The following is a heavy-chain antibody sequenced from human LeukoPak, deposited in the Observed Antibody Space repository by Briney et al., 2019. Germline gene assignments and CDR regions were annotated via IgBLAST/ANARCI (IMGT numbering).Heavy chain of an antibody. Sequence: KPSETLSLTCTVSGGSISSYYWGWIRQPPGKGLEWIGYIYYSGSTNYNPSLKSRVTISVDTSKNQFSLKLSSVTAADTAVYYCARGVVVAATLYYYYYMDVWGKGTTVTVSS. D-gene: IGHD2-15*01. CDR2: IYYSGST. CDR3: ARGVVVAATLYYYYYMDV. CDR1: GGSISSYY. V-gene: IGHV4-59*01. J-gene: IGHJ6*03.